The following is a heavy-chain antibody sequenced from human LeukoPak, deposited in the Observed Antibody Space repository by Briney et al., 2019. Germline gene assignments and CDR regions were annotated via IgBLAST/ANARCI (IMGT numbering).Heavy chain of an antibody. J-gene: IGHJ6*04. CDR3: ARRQRYSSSRMDV. CDR1: GGSISSSSYY. V-gene: IGHV4-39*01. D-gene: IGHD6-13*01. Sequence: SETLSLTCTVSGGSISSSSYYWGWIRQPPGKGLEWIGSIYYSGSTYYNPSLKSRVTISVDTSKNQFSLKLSSVTAADTAVYYCARRQRYSSSRMDVWGKGTTVTISS. CDR2: IYYSGST.